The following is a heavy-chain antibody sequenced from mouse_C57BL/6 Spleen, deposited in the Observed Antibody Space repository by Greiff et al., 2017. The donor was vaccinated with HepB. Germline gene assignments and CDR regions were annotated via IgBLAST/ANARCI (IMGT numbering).Heavy chain of an antibody. V-gene: IGHV1-9*01. Sequence: QVQLQQSGAELMKPGASVKLSCKATGYTFTGYWIEWVKQRPGHGLEWIGEILPGSGSTNYNEKFKGKATFTADTSSNTAYMQLSSLTTEDSAIYYCARRVGEIYDDYDDGYYFDYWGQGTTLTVSS. CDR1: GYTFTGYW. D-gene: IGHD2-4*01. J-gene: IGHJ2*01. CDR2: ILPGSGST. CDR3: ARRVGEIYDDYDDGYYFDY.